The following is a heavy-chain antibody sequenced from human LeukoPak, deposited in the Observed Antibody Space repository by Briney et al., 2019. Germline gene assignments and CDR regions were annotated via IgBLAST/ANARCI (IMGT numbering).Heavy chain of an antibody. V-gene: IGHV3-7*04. CDR2: ISQDGTES. CDR3: ARDSTGTVFDL. D-gene: IGHD1-1*01. CDR1: GFTFSDYY. Sequence: PGGSLRLSCAASGFTFSDYYMTWVCQAPGKGLEWVAQISQDGTESYSVDSVRGRFTISRDNAKNSVYLQMNSLRPEDTAVYYCARDSTGTVFDLWGQGTLVTVSS. J-gene: IGHJ4*02.